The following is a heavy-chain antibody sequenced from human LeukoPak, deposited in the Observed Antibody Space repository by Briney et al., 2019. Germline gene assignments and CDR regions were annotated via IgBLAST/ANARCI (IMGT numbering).Heavy chain of an antibody. D-gene: IGHD1-26*01. J-gene: IGHJ4*02. Sequence: GGSLRLPCAASGFTFSTYGMSWVRQAPGKGLERVANTKEDGSERYYVDSVKGRFTISRDNAKNSLYLQMNSLRAEDTAVYYCATAVGGSRNYWGQGTLVTVSS. CDR3: ATAVGGSRNY. CDR2: TKEDGSER. CDR1: GFTFSTYG. V-gene: IGHV3-7*02.